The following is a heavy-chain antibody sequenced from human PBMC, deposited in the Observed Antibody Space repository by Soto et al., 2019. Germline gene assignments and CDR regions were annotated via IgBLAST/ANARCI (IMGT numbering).Heavy chain of an antibody. D-gene: IGHD3-3*01. J-gene: IGHJ6*02. V-gene: IGHV3-48*02. CDR1: GFTFSSYS. Sequence: EVQLVESGGGLVQPGGSLRLSCAASGFTFSSYSMNWVRQAPGKGLEWVSYISSSSSTIYYADSVKGRFTISRDNAKNSLYLQMNSLRDEDTAVYYCARDWSNYGFWSGGPYRYYYYGMDVWGQGTTVTVSS. CDR3: ARDWSNYGFWSGGPYRYYYYGMDV. CDR2: ISSSSSTI.